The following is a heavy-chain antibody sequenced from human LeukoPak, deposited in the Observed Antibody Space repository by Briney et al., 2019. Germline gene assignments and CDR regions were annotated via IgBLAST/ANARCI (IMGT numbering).Heavy chain of an antibody. CDR2: ISSSSSYI. CDR3: ARDNYYDSSGYPDI. Sequence: PGGSLRLSCAASGFTFSSYAMSWVRQAPGKGLEWVSSISSSSSYIYYADSVKGRFTISRDNAKNSLYLQMNSLRAEDTAVYYCARDNYYDSSGYPDIWGQGTMVTVSS. J-gene: IGHJ3*02. V-gene: IGHV3-21*01. CDR1: GFTFSSYA. D-gene: IGHD3-22*01.